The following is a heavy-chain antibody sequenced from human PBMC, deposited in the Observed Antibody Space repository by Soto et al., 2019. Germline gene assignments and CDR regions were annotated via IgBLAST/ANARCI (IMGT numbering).Heavy chain of an antibody. V-gene: IGHV3-11*01. CDR2: ISSSGSTI. J-gene: IGHJ6*03. D-gene: IGHD1-1*01. Sequence: QVQLVESGGGLVKPGGSLRLSCAASGFTFSDYYMSWIRQAPGNGLEWVSYISSSGSTIYYADSVKGRFTISRDYAKNSLYLQMNSLRAEDAAVYYCARDGCGTTFAFGAAYYYYMDVWGKGTTVTVSS. CDR1: GFTFSDYY. CDR3: ARDGCGTTFAFGAAYYYYMDV.